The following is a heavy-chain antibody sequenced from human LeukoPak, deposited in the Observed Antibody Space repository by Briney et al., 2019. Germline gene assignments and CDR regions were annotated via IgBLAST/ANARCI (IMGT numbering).Heavy chain of an antibody. CDR3: ARDRGSSWYRFAFDI. CDR1: GFTFSSYG. V-gene: IGHV3-23*01. CDR2: ISGSGGST. D-gene: IGHD6-13*01. Sequence: GGSLRLSCAASGFTFSSYGMSWVRQAPGKGLEWVSAISGSGGSTYYADSVKRRFTISRDNSKNTLYLQMNSLRAEDTAVYYCARDRGSSWYRFAFDIWGQGTMVTVSS. J-gene: IGHJ3*02.